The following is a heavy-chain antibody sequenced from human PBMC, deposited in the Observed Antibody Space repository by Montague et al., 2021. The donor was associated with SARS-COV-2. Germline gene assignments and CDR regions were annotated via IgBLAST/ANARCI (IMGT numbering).Heavy chain of an antibody. D-gene: IGHD4-17*01. Sequence: SLRLSCAGSGFTFRNYAMHWVRQAPGKGLEWLAVISDDGSKKNYADSVKGRSTIPRDNSKYTLSLQMNSLRLEDTALYYCASDSFGYFDDYEGWFDPWGQGTLVTVSS. V-gene: IGHV3-30-3*01. CDR1: GFTFRNYA. J-gene: IGHJ5*02. CDR2: ISDDGSKK. CDR3: ASDSFGYFDDYEGWFDP.